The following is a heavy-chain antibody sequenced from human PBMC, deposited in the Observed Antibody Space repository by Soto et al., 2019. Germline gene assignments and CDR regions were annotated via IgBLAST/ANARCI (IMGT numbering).Heavy chain of an antibody. D-gene: IGHD6-19*01. J-gene: IGHJ4*02. CDR3: AKPGIEVGGTDYFDY. CDR2: ISHDGTNA. V-gene: IGHV3-30*18. Sequence: QVQLVESGGGVVQPGKSLRLSCAASGFIFRSYGVHWVRQAPGTGLGWVALISHDGTNAYYADAVKGRFTISRDNAKDTVYLQMNSLSAEDTAVYYCAKPGIEVGGTDYFDYWGQGALVTVAS. CDR1: GFIFRSYG.